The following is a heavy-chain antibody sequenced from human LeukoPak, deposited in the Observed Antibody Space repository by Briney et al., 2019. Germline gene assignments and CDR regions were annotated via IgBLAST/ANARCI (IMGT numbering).Heavy chain of an antibody. V-gene: IGHV1-2*02. CDR1: GYTFIDYY. J-gene: IGHJ6*03. CDR3: ARVLSTLTTYYYYMDV. CDR2: INPSGGGT. Sequence: ASVTVSCKASGYTFIDYYVHWVRQAPGQGLEWMGWINPSGGGTNFAPKFQGRVTVTRDMSLRTAYMELSSLRYDDTAVYYCARVLSTLTTYYYYMDVWGEGTTVTVSS. D-gene: IGHD5/OR15-5a*01.